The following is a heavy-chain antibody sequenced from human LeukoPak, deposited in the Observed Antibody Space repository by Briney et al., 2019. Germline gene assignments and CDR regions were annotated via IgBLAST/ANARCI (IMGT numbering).Heavy chain of an antibody. CDR3: AKDGLMRFFDY. CDR2: ISNDGNDK. CDR1: GFIFNSYG. V-gene: IGHV3-30*18. Sequence: PGRSLRLSCAASGFIFNSYGVYWARQAPGKGLEWVAVISNDGNDKQYADSVKGRFTISRDNSNNTLYLQMNSLRGEDTAVYYCAKDGLMRFFDYWGQGTLVTVSS. J-gene: IGHJ4*02. D-gene: IGHD2-8*01.